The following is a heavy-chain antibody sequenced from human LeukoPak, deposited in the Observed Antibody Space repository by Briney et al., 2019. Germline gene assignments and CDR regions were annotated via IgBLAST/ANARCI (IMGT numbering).Heavy chain of an antibody. Sequence: KPSETLSLTCAVYGGSFSGYYWSWIRQPPGKGLEWIGEINHSGSTNYNPSLKSRVTISVDTYKNQFSLKLSSVTAADTAVYYCARAGKYDFWSGYYPYFDYWGQGTLVTVSS. D-gene: IGHD3-3*01. V-gene: IGHV4-34*01. CDR2: INHSGST. CDR1: GGSFSGYY. J-gene: IGHJ4*02. CDR3: ARAGKYDFWSGYYPYFDY.